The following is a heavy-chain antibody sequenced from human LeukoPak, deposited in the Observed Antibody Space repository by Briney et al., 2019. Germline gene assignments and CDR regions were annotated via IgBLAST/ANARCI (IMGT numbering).Heavy chain of an antibody. V-gene: IGHV5-51*01. CDR3: ARHVDMVRGVPGGFDP. CDR1: GYSFTSYW. J-gene: IGHJ5*02. Sequence: GESLKISCKGSGYSFTSYWIGWVRQMPGKGLEWMGIIYPGDSDTRYSPSFQGQVTISADKSISTAYLQWSSLKASDTAMYYCARHVDMVRGVPGGFDPWGQGTLVTVSS. D-gene: IGHD3-10*01. CDR2: IYPGDSDT.